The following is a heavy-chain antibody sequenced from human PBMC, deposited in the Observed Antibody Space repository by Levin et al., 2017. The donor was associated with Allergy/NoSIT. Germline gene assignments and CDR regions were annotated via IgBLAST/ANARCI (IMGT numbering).Heavy chain of an antibody. Sequence: PSETLSLTCTVSGGSINNYFWSWIRQPAGKGLEWIGRIYTTGSTNYNPSLKSRVTMSVDTSKNLFSLKLSSVTAADTAVYYCARERRGGSTFLDYWGQGTLVTVSS. CDR2: IYTTGST. V-gene: IGHV4-4*07. CDR3: ARERRGGSTFLDY. J-gene: IGHJ4*02. D-gene: IGHD1-26*01. CDR1: GGSINNYF.